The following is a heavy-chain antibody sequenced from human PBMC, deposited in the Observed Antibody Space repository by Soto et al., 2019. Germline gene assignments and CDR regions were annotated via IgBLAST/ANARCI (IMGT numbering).Heavy chain of an antibody. CDR1: GGTFSSYA. Sequence: QVQLVQSGAEVKKPGSSVKVSCKASGGTFSSYAISWVRQAPGQGLEWMGGIIPIFGTANYAQKFQGRVTITADESTSTAYMELSSLRTEDTAVYYCARGAVAGNLYYYYGMDVWGQGTTVTVSS. J-gene: IGHJ6*02. D-gene: IGHD6-19*01. V-gene: IGHV1-69*01. CDR3: ARGAVAGNLYYYYGMDV. CDR2: IIPIFGTA.